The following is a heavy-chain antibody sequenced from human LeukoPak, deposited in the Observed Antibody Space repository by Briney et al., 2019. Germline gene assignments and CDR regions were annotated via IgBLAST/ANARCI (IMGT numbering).Heavy chain of an antibody. CDR2: ISAYNGNT. D-gene: IGHD6-13*01. J-gene: IGHJ4*02. CDR3: ARDTPIAAAGTYYFDY. CDR1: GYTFTSYG. Sequence: ASVKVSCKASGYTFTSYGISWVRQAPGQGLEWMGWISAYNGNTNYAQKLQGRVTMTTDTSTSTAYMELRRLRSDDTAVYYCARDTPIAAAGTYYFDYWGQGTLVTVSS. V-gene: IGHV1-18*01.